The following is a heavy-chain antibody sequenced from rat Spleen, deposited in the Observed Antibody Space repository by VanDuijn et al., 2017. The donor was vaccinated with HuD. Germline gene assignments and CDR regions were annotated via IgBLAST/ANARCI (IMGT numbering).Heavy chain of an antibody. CDR1: GYSIPSNY. J-gene: IGHJ2*01. CDR2: ISYSGST. D-gene: IGHD1-4*01. Sequence: EVQLQESGPGLVKPSQSLSLTCSVTGYSIPSNYWAWIRKFPGNKMEWIGRISYSGSTKYSPSLESRISITRDTSQNQFFLRLNSVTTEDAATYYCARWNYPGSYGDYWGQGVMVTVSS. CDR3: ARWNYPGSYGDY. V-gene: IGHV3-1*01.